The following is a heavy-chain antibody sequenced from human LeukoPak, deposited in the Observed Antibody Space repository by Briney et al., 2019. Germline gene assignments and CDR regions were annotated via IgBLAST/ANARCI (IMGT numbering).Heavy chain of an antibody. CDR1: GGSVSSGSYY. CDR2: IYYSGST. D-gene: IGHD2-15*01. Sequence: KPSETLSLTCTVPGGSVSSGSYYWSWIRQPPGKGLERIGYIYYSGSTNYNPSLKSRVTISVDTSKNQFSLKLSSVTAADTAVFYCARDLGDPDCSGGSCHTDYWGQGTLVTVSS. J-gene: IGHJ4*02. V-gene: IGHV4-61*01. CDR3: ARDLGDPDCSGGSCHTDY.